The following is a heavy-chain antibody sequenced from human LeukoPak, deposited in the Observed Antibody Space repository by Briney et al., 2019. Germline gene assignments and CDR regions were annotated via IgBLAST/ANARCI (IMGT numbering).Heavy chain of an antibody. CDR1: GYTFTGYY. CDR2: VNPNSGGT. V-gene: IGHV1-2*02. CDR3: ARESRGSDYDS. D-gene: IGHD6-19*01. J-gene: IGHJ4*02. Sequence: ASVKVSCKASGYTFTGYYIHWVRQAPGQGLEWMGWVNPNSGGTNYAQKFQGRVTMTRETSISTAYMELSRLTSDDTAVYYCARESRGSDYDSWGQGTLVTVSS.